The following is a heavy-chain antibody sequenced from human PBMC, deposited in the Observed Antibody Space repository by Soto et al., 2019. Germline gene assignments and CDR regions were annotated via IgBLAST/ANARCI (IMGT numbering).Heavy chain of an antibody. V-gene: IGHV4-31*03. CDR3: ARVWWCSSTSCYNFDY. CDR1: GGSISSGGYY. D-gene: IGHD2-2*02. CDR2: IYYSGST. J-gene: IGHJ4*02. Sequence: SETLSLTCTVSGGSISSGGYYWSWIRQHPGKGLEWIGYIYYSGSTYYNPSLKSRVTISVDTSKNQFSLKLSSVTAADTAVYYCARVWWCSSTSCYNFDYWGQGTLVTVSS.